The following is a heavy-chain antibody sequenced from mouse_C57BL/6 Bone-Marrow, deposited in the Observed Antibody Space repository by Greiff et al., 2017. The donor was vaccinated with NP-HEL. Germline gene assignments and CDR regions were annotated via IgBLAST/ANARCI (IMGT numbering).Heavy chain of an antibody. J-gene: IGHJ4*01. CDR3: ARMGYYDYRYYARDY. CDR2: IWWDDDK. V-gene: IGHV8-8*01. D-gene: IGHD2-4*01. Sequence: QVTLKECGPGILQPSQTLSLTCSFSGFSLSTFGMGVGWIRQPSGKGLEWLAHIWWDDDKYYNPALKRRLTISKDTSKNQVFHKIANVDTADTATYYCARMGYYDYRYYARDYWGQGTSVTVSS. CDR1: GFSLSTFGMG.